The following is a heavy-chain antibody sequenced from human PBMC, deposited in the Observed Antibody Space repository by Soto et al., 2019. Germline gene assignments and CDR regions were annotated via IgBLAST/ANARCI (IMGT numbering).Heavy chain of an antibody. J-gene: IGHJ5*01. CDR1: GRILRKYY. Sequence: ENFSLTCTVSGRILRKYYWTWCRQSPGSGLEWIGYVSRSGSTDYNPSLKSRVTISVDTSKNQFFLMLSSVTAADSAMYFCARLGKSTGSDSWGQGILVTVS. CDR3: ARLGKSTGSDS. D-gene: IGHD1-1*01. V-gene: IGHV4-59*12. CDR2: VSRSGST.